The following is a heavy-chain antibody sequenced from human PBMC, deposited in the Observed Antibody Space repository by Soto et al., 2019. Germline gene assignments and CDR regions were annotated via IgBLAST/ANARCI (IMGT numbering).Heavy chain of an antibody. J-gene: IGHJ3*02. CDR3: ALIRHITVTTYDAIDM. CDR1: GFSLTNAKMG. CDR2: IFSNDEK. Sequence: QVTLKESGPVLVKPTETLTLTCTVSGFSLTNAKMGVGWIRQPPGKALEWLAHIFSNDEKSYSTSLKSRLAISTDAPKRQVVLTMTNMDTIDKATYSCALIRHITVTTYDAIDMWGQGTMVTVSS. D-gene: IGHD4-17*01. V-gene: IGHV2-26*01.